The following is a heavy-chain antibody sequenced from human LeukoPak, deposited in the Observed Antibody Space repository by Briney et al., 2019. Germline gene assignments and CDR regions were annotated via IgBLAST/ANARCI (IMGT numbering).Heavy chain of an antibody. CDR1: GGSITGYY. J-gene: IGHJ6*03. Sequence: SETLSLTCTVSGGSITGYYWSWIRQPPGKGLEWIGYIYYSGSTYYNPSLKSRVTISADTSKNQFSLKLSSVTAADTAVYYCARDKVDDFWSGYYMNYMDVWGKGTTVTVSS. CDR3: ARDKVDDFWSGYYMNYMDV. D-gene: IGHD3-3*01. CDR2: IYYSGST. V-gene: IGHV4-30-4*08.